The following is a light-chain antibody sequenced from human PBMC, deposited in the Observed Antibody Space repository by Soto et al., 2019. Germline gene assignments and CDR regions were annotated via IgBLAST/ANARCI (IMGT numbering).Light chain of an antibody. Sequence: EIVLTQSPATLSLSPGEGATLSCRASQSISNYLVWYQQKPGQAPRVLIYDTSKRATGIPARFSGTGSGTDLTLTISSLEPEDFAVYYCQQRSDWPVTFGPGTKVDIK. J-gene: IGKJ3*01. CDR1: QSISNY. CDR2: DTS. V-gene: IGKV3-11*01. CDR3: QQRSDWPVT.